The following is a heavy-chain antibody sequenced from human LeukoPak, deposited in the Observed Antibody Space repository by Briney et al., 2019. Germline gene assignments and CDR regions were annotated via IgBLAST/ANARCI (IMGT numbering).Heavy chain of an antibody. CDR3: ARGQLYYDSSGFDY. Sequence: GGSLRLSCAASGFTFSSYSMNWVRQAPGKGLEWVSSISSSSSYIYYVDSVKGRFTISRDNAKNSLYLQMNSLRAEDTAVYYCARGQLYYDSSGFDYWGQGTLVTVSS. J-gene: IGHJ4*02. CDR2: ISSSSSYI. D-gene: IGHD3-22*01. V-gene: IGHV3-21*01. CDR1: GFTFSSYS.